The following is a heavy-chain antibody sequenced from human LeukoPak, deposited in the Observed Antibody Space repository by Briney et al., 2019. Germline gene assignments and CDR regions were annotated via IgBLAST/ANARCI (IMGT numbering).Heavy chain of an antibody. CDR3: AKDRPTFYYYDSSGYPYSAFDY. CDR2: ISGSGGST. V-gene: IGHV3-23*01. CDR1: GFTFSSYA. D-gene: IGHD3-22*01. Sequence: GGSLRLSCAASGFTFSSYAMSWVRQAPGKGLEWVSAISGSGGSTYYADSVKGRFTISRDNSKNTLYLQMNSLGAEDTAVYYCAKDRPTFYYYDSSGYPYSAFDYWGQGTLVTVSS. J-gene: IGHJ4*02.